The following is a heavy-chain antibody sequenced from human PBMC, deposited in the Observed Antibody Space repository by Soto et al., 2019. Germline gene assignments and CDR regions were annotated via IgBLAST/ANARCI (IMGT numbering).Heavy chain of an antibody. CDR2: ISGSGGST. D-gene: IGHD3-16*02. Sequence: EVQLLESGGGLVQPGGSLRLSCAASGFTFSSYAMSWVRQAPGKGLEWVSAISGSGGSTYYADSVKGRFTISRDNSKNTLYLQMNSLRAEDTAVYYCANLNYDYVWGSYRYTTTTVRYWGQGTLVTVSS. CDR3: ANLNYDYVWGSYRYTTTTVRY. CDR1: GFTFSSYA. J-gene: IGHJ4*02. V-gene: IGHV3-23*01.